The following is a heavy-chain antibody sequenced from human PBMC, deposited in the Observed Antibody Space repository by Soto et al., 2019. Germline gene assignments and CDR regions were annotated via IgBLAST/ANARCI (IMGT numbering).Heavy chain of an antibody. Sequence: EVQLVESGGGLVQPGGSLRLSCAASGFTFSSYAMHWVRQAPGKGLECVSAINSNGGSTYYANSVKGRFTISRDNSKNTLYLQMGSLRAEDMAVYYCVRLGTTYYVDYWGQGTLVTVSS. CDR2: INSNGGST. V-gene: IGHV3-64*01. J-gene: IGHJ4*02. CDR3: VRLGTTYYVDY. D-gene: IGHD4-17*01. CDR1: GFTFSSYA.